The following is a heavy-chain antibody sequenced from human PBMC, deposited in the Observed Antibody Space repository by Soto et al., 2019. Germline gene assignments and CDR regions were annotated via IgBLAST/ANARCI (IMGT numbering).Heavy chain of an antibody. CDR3: AREGHSSDWYSGFDY. CDR2: ISSSGSTI. D-gene: IGHD6-19*01. V-gene: IGHV3-11*01. J-gene: IGHJ4*02. Sequence: QVQLVESGGGLVKPGGSLRLSCAASGFIFSDYYMSWIRQAPGKGLEWVSYISSSGSTIYYTDSVKGQFTISRDNAKNPLYLRMNSLRAEDTAVYYCAREGHSSDWYSGFDYWGQGTLVTVSS. CDR1: GFIFSDYY.